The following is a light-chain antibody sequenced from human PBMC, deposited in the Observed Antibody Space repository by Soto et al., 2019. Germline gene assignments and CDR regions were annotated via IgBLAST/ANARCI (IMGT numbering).Light chain of an antibody. CDR1: QSVDNR. CDR3: QQYGSSFIT. V-gene: IGKV3-20*01. J-gene: IGKJ5*01. CDR2: DAS. Sequence: EVVLTQSPGTLSLSPVERATLSCMASQSVDNRLAWYQQKAGQPPRLLIFDASSRATDIPDRFSGRGSGTDFSLTITRLAPEDFAVYYCQQYGSSFITFGQGTRLEI.